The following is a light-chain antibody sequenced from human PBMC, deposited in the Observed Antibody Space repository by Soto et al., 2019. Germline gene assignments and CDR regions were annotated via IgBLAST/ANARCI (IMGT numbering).Light chain of an antibody. J-gene: IGLJ2*01. V-gene: IGLV2-14*01. CDR2: EVT. CDR1: SSDVGGYNY. CDR3: SSYTSSNTLI. Sequence: QSALTQPASVSGSPGQSITISCTGTSSDVGGYNYVSWYQQYPGKAPKVMIYEVTNRPSGASNRFSGSKSGNTASPTISGLQAEDEADYYCSSYTSSNTLIFGGGTKVTV.